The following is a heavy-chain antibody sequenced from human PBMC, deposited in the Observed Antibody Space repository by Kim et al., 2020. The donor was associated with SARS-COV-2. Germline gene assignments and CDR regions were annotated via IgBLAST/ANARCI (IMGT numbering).Heavy chain of an antibody. CDR3: ARHPSLYYDIWTGYYKGWYFDL. J-gene: IGHJ2*01. V-gene: IGHV5-51*01. Sequence: GESLKISCKGSGYSFTSYWIGWVRQMPGKGLEWMGIIYPGDSDTRYSPSFQGQGTISADKSISTVYLQWSSLKASDTAMYYCARHPSLYYDIWTGYYKGWYFDLWGRGTLVTVSS. D-gene: IGHD3-9*01. CDR2: IYPGDSDT. CDR1: GYSFTSYW.